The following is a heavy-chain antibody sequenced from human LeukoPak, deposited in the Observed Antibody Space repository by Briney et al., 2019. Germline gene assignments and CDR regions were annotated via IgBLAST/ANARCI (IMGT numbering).Heavy chain of an antibody. V-gene: IGHV1-3*01. Sequence: ASVKVSCKASGYTFTSYAMHWVRQAPGQRLEWMGWINAGNGNTKYSQKLQGRVTITRDTSASTAYMELSSLRSEDTAVYYCARSYRYSGYDDEDYYGMDVWGQGTTVTVSS. D-gene: IGHD5-12*01. CDR3: ARSYRYSGYDDEDYYGMDV. CDR1: GYTFTSYA. CDR2: INAGNGNT. J-gene: IGHJ6*02.